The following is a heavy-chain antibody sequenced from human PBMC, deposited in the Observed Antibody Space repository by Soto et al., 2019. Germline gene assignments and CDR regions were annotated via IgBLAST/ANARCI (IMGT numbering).Heavy chain of an antibody. J-gene: IGHJ5*02. CDR2: IYHSGST. CDR1: GGSISSSNW. Sequence: QVQLQESGPGLVKPSGTLSLTCAVSGGSISSSNWWSWVRQPPGKGLEWIGEIYHSGSTNYNPSLKSRVTISVDKSKNQFSLKLSSVTAADTAVYYCASKRGSYSSSWYPNNWCDPWVQGTLVTVSS. V-gene: IGHV4-4*02. CDR3: ASKRGSYSSSWYPNNWCDP. D-gene: IGHD6-13*01.